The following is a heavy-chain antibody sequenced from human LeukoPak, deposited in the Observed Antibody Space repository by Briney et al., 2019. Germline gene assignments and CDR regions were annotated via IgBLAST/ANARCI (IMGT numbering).Heavy chain of an antibody. CDR3: ARDGYRYGYDVYYMDV. V-gene: IGHV4-61*02. CDR2: IYTSGST. J-gene: IGHJ6*03. Sequence: SETLSLTCTVSGVSISSGSYYWSWIRQPAGKGLEWIGRIYTSGSTNYNPSLKSRVTMSVDTSKNQFSLKLSSVTAADTAVYYCARDGYRYGYDVYYMDVWGKGTTVTISS. CDR1: GVSISSGSYY. D-gene: IGHD5-18*01.